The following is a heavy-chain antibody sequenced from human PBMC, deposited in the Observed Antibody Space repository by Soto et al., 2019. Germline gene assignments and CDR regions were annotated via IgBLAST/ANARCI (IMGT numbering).Heavy chain of an antibody. CDR3: ARGMLPPDAFDI. D-gene: IGHD2-15*01. CDR1: GGSFSGYY. V-gene: IGHV4-34*01. Sequence: QVQLQQWGAGLLKPSETLSLTCAVYGGSFSGYYWSWIRQPPGTGLEWIGEINHSGSTNYNPSLKSRVTISVDTSKNQFSLKLSSVTAADTAVYYWARGMLPPDAFDIWGQGTMVTVSS. J-gene: IGHJ3*02. CDR2: INHSGST.